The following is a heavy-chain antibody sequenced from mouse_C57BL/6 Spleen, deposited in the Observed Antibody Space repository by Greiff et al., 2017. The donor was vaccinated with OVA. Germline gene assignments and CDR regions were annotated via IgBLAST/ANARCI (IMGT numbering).Heavy chain of an antibody. CDR1: GYTFTSYW. V-gene: IGHV1-52*01. D-gene: IGHD2-5*01. CDR3: ARDLYYRNSFAY. CDR2: IDPSDSET. Sequence: QVQLQQPGAELVRPGSSVKLSCKASGYTFTSYWMHWVKQRPIQGLEWIGNIDPSDSETHYNQKFKDKATLTVDKSSSTAYMQLSSLTSEDSAVYYCARDLYYRNSFAYWGQGTLVTVSA. J-gene: IGHJ3*01.